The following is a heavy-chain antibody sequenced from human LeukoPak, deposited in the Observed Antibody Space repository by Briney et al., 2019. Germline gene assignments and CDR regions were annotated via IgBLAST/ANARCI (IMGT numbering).Heavy chain of an antibody. V-gene: IGHV1-18*01. Sequence: GASVKVSCKASGYTFTTYGVTWVRQAPRQGLEWMGWISAYNGNTNYAQKFQGRVTITADESTSTAYMELSSLRSEDTAVYYCARGVTMVRGDPPYYYYYYMDVWGKGTTVTISS. D-gene: IGHD3-10*01. CDR3: ARGVTMVRGDPPYYYYYYMDV. CDR2: ISAYNGNT. CDR1: GYTFTTYG. J-gene: IGHJ6*03.